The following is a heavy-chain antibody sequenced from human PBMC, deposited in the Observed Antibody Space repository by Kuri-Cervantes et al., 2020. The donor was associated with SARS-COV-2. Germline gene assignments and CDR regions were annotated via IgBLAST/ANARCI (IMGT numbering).Heavy chain of an antibody. Sequence: GRSLRLSCAASGFTFSSYGMHWVRQAPGKGLEWVAVIWYDGSNKYYADSVKGRFTISRDNSKNTVFLQMDSLRAEDTAVYYCARDSGPLRYSYFDYWGLGALVTVSS. D-gene: IGHD3-9*01. CDR3: ARDSGPLRYSYFDY. CDR1: GFTFSSYG. J-gene: IGHJ4*02. V-gene: IGHV3-33*01. CDR2: IWYDGSNK.